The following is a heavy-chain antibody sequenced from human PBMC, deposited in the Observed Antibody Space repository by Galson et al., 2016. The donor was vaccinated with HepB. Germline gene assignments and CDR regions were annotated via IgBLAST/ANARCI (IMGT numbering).Heavy chain of an antibody. CDR1: DGSFSASY. Sequence: SATLSLTCAVYDGSFSASYWSWIRHPPGKGLEWHGEINHSGSTNYNPSLKSRVTISVDTSKNQCSLNLTSVTAADTAVYYCARVPLSGIYRWYFDYWGQGTLVTVSS. J-gene: IGHJ4*02. D-gene: IGHD3-16*02. V-gene: IGHV4-34*01. CDR3: ARVPLSGIYRWYFDY. CDR2: INHSGST.